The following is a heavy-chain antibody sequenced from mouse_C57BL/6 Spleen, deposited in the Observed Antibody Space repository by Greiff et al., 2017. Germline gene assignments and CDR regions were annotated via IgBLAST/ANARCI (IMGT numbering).Heavy chain of an antibody. Sequence: QVQLQQSGAELVRPGASVKLSCKASGYTFTDYYINWVKQRPGQGLEWIARIYPGSGNTYYNEKFKGKATLTAEKSSSTAYMQLSSLTSEDSAVYFCARGGITTVPDYWGQGTTLTVSS. V-gene: IGHV1-76*01. J-gene: IGHJ2*01. CDR1: GYTFTDYY. CDR2: IYPGSGNT. D-gene: IGHD1-1*01. CDR3: ARGGITTVPDY.